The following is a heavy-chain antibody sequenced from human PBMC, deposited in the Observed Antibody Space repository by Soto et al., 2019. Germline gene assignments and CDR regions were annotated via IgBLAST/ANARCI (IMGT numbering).Heavy chain of an antibody. D-gene: IGHD3-22*01. CDR3: ARGVGYYYESSGYNWFDP. Sequence: SSETLSLTCTVSGGSISSGNYYWSWIRQPPGKGLEWIGYIYYSGTTYYNPSLKSRVTMSVDTSKNQFSLKLSSVTAADTAVYYCARGVGYYYESSGYNWFDPWGQGTLVTVSS. J-gene: IGHJ5*02. CDR1: GGSISSGNYY. CDR2: IYYSGTT. V-gene: IGHV4-30-4*01.